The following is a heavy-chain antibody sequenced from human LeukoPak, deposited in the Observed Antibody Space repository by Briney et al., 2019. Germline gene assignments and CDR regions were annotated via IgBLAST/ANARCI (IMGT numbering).Heavy chain of an antibody. D-gene: IGHD3-22*01. CDR3: ARLRYYYDSSGYFKKYNWFDP. Sequence: SETLSLTCAVYGGSFSGYYWSWIRQPPGKGLEWTGEINHSGSTNYNPSLKSRVTISVDTSKNQFSLKLSSVTAADTAVYYCARLRYYYDSSGYFKKYNWFDPWGQGTLVTVSS. CDR2: INHSGST. V-gene: IGHV4-34*01. CDR1: GGSFSGYY. J-gene: IGHJ5*02.